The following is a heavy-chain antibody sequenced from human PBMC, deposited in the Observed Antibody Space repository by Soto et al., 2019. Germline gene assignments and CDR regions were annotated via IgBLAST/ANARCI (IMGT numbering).Heavy chain of an antibody. J-gene: IGHJ4*02. CDR2: IAASGGSA. D-gene: IGHD3-22*01. V-gene: IGHV3-64D*08. CDR1: GFTFNDFA. Sequence: PGGSLRLSCSASGFTFNDFAMHWVRQAPGKGLEYVSAIAASGGSAYYADFVKGRFTVSRDNSKNTLYLQMSSLRPEDSALYYCVKGSPKPGHNYDTSPFLNYFDYWGQGTLVTVSS. CDR3: VKGSPKPGHNYDTSPFLNYFDY.